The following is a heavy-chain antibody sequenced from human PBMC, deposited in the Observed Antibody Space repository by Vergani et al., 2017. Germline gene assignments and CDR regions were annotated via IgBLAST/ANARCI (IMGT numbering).Heavy chain of an antibody. D-gene: IGHD3-3*01. CDR3: ARGRPYYDFWSGYYRPNWFDP. CDR1: GGSFSDYY. Sequence: QVQLQQWGAGLLKPSETLSLTCAVYGGSFSDYYWSWIRQPPGKGLEWIGEINHSGSTNYNPSLKSRVTISVDTSKNQFSLKLSSVTAADTAVYYCARGRPYYDFWSGYYRPNWFDPWGQGTLVTVSS. J-gene: IGHJ5*02. V-gene: IGHV4-34*01. CDR2: INHSGST.